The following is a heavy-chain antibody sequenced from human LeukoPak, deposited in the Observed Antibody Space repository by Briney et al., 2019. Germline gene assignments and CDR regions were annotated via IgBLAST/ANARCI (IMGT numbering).Heavy chain of an antibody. D-gene: IGHD3-3*01. CDR2: IGGSGSFI. CDR3: ARFLATWDYYYMDV. J-gene: IGHJ6*03. CDR1: GFTFRTYS. Sequence: GGSLRLSCAASGFTFRTYSVNWVRQAPGKGLEWVSHIGGSGSFIYYADSVKGRFTISRDNAENSVYLQMNSLRVEDTAVYYCARFLATWDYYYMDVWGKGTTVTVSS. V-gene: IGHV3-48*01.